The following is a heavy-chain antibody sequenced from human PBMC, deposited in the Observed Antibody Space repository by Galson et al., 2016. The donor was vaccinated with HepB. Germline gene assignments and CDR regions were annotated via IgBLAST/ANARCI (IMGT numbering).Heavy chain of an antibody. Sequence: SLRLSCAVSRFSFSNSWMTWVRQTPAKGLEWVADINADGSWRAYMDSVKGRFTISRDNVNNLLYLKMSGLRVEDTALYFCARDPAFGALDYWGQGALVTVSS. J-gene: IGHJ4*02. CDR1: RFSFSNSW. CDR3: ARDPAFGALDY. V-gene: IGHV3-7*01. CDR2: INADGSWR. D-gene: IGHD3-10*01.